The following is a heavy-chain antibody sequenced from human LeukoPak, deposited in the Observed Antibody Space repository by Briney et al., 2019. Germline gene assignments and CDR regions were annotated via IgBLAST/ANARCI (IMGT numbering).Heavy chain of an antibody. CDR3: ARGQQWLVQYFDY. D-gene: IGHD6-19*01. CDR2: IYYSGST. CDR1: GGSISSSSYY. J-gene: IGHJ4*02. V-gene: IGHV4-39*01. Sequence: PSETLSLTCTVSGGSISSSSYYWGWIRQPPGKGLEWIGSIYYSGSTYYNPSLKGRVTISVDTSKNQFSLKLSSVTAADTAVYYCARGQQWLVQYFDYWXQGTLVTVSS.